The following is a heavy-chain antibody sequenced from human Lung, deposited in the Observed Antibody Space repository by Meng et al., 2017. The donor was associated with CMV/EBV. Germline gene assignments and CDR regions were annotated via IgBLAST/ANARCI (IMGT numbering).Heavy chain of an antibody. CDR1: GYTFNNYG. V-gene: IGHV1-18*01. CDR2: ISGNNGNT. Sequence: ASVKVSCKASGYTFNNYGVTWVRQAPGQGLEWMGWISGNNGNTNYAQNLKDRVTMTTDTSMSTAYMELRSLRSDDAAVCYCARESRYDFWSGSPPYYFGMDVWGQGTTVTVSS. J-gene: IGHJ6*02. D-gene: IGHD3-3*01. CDR3: ARESRYDFWSGSPPYYFGMDV.